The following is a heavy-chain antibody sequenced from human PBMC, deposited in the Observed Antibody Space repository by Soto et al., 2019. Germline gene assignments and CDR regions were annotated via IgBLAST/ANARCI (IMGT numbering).Heavy chain of an antibody. J-gene: IGHJ5*02. CDR2: IYYSGST. D-gene: IGHD6-13*01. CDR1: GGSISSGGYY. Sequence: QVQLQESGPGLVKPSQTLSLTCTVSGGSISSGGYYWSWIRQHPGKGLEWIGYIYYSGSTYYNPSHKSRVTLSVDTSKTQFSLKLSSVTAADTAVYYCARGYSSPIRGRFDPWGQGTLVTVSS. CDR3: ARGYSSPIRGRFDP. V-gene: IGHV4-31*03.